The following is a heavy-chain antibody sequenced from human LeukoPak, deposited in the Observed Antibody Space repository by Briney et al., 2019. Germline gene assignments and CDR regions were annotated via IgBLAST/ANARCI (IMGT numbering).Heavy chain of an antibody. CDR1: GYTFTSYD. D-gene: IGHD3-3*01. CDR3: ATGAPLAGITIFGVAPMDV. J-gene: IGHJ6*02. CDR2: MNPNSGNT. V-gene: IGHV1-8*01. Sequence: RASVKVSCKASGYTFTSYDINWVRQATGQGLEWMGWMNPNSGNTGYAQKFQGRVTMTRNTSISTAYMELSSLRSEDTAVYYCATGAPLAGITIFGVAPMDVWGQGTTVTVSS.